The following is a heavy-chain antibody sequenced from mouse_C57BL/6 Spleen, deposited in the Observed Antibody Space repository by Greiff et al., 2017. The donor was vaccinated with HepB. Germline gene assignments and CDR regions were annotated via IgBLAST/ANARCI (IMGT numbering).Heavy chain of an antibody. D-gene: IGHD4-1*01. Sequence: QLKESGPFLPQPSQPLSITCTVSGPSLTSYGVHWVRQSPGKGLEWLGVIWRGGSTDYNAAFMSRLSITKDNSKSQVIYKMNSLQADDTAIYYCAKKERDWDGYCDVWGTGTTVTVSS. V-gene: IGHV2-5*01. CDR2: IWRGGST. CDR3: AKKERDWDGYCDV. CDR1: GPSLTSYG. J-gene: IGHJ1*03.